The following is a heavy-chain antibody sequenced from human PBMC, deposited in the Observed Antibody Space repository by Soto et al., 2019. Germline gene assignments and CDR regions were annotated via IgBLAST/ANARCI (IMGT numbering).Heavy chain of an antibody. CDR2: IKHSGST. V-gene: IGHV4-34*01. J-gene: IGHJ1*01. CDR3: ARGLDVVTVGDAEYFQH. D-gene: IGHD2-21*02. CDR1: GGSFSGYY. Sequence: QVQLQQWGAGLLKPSETLSLTCAVYGGSFSGYYWSWIRQPPGKGLEWIGEIKHSGSTNYNPSLQCRVTIAVXXSXHXXSLKLSSVAAADTAVYYCARGLDVVTVGDAEYFQHWGQGTLVTVSS.